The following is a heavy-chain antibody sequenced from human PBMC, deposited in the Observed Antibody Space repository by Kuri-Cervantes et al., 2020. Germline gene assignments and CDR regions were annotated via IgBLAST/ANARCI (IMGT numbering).Heavy chain of an antibody. CDR2: ISYDGSNK. V-gene: IGHV3-30*18. CDR3: AKDAARGYSYYYYYGMDV. J-gene: IGHJ6*02. CDR1: GFTFSSYG. Sequence: GESLKISCAASGFTFSSYGMHWVRQAPGKGLEWVAVISYDGSNKYHADSVKGRFTISRDNSKNTLYLQMNSLRAEDTAVYYCAKDAARGYSYYYYYGMDVWGQGTTVTVSS. D-gene: IGHD5-18*01.